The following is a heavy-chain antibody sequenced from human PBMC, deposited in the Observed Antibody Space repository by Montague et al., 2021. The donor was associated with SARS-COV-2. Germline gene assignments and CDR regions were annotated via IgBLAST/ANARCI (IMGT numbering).Heavy chain of an antibody. CDR2: VNHSGRI. CDR3: ARGRDENTMILVVFKGADHYFDF. Sequence: SETLSLTCAVYGGSISDYYWTWIRQSPGKGLEWLGEVNHSGRINYKPSLKSRITISVDTAKNQFSLRLRSVTAADTAVYYCARGRDENTMILVVFKGADHYFDFWGQGTMVTVSS. J-gene: IGHJ4*02. CDR1: GGSISDYY. D-gene: IGHD3-22*01. V-gene: IGHV4-34*01.